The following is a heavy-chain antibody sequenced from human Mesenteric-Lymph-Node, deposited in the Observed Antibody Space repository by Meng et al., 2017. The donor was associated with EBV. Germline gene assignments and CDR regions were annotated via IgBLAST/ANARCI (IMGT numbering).Heavy chain of an antibody. V-gene: IGHV4-39*01. Sequence: QLQLEDVGPGLVKPSETLSLTCTVSGDSISSSSYYWGWIRQPPGKGLEWIANIHYSGSTFYNPSLKSRVTISVDTSKNQFSLKLRSVTAADTAVYYCARTTDYGDLYFDYWGQGTLVTVSS. D-gene: IGHD4-17*01. CDR2: IHYSGST. J-gene: IGHJ4*02. CDR3: ARTTDYGDLYFDY. CDR1: GDSISSSSYY.